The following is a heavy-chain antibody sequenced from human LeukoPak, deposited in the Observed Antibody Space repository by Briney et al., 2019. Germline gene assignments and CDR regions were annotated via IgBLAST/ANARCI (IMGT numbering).Heavy chain of an antibody. V-gene: IGHV3-33*01. CDR1: GFTFSSYS. J-gene: IGHJ4*02. Sequence: PGRSLRLSCAASGFTFSSYSIHWVRQAPGKGLEWVAIIWYDGSNKYYADSVKGRFTVSRDNSNNTLNLKMNSLRAEDTAVYDCARVTSSGWYVDYWGQGTLVTVSS. D-gene: IGHD6-19*01. CDR2: IWYDGSNK. CDR3: ARVTSSGWYVDY.